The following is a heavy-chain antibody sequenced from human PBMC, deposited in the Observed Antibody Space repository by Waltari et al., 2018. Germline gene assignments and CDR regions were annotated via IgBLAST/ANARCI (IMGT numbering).Heavy chain of an antibody. CDR1: GGTFSSYA. CDR2: VSPIYGTE. V-gene: IGHV1-69*01. J-gene: IGHJ4*02. CDR3: ARRRWDSSGIDY. D-gene: IGHD3-22*01. Sequence: QVQLVQSGAEVKKPGSSVKVSCKASGGTFSSYAISWVRQAPGQGLEWMGGVSPIYGTENYAQKVKGRVTITADESTSTAYMELSSLRSEDTAVYYCARRRWDSSGIDYWGQGTLVTVSS.